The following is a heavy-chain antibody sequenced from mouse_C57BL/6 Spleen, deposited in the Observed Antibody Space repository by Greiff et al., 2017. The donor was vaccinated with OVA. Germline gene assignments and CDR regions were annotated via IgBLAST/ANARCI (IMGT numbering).Heavy chain of an antibody. CDR3: ARVSYGFDY. Sequence: EVKLMESGPGLVKPSQSLSLTCSVTGYSITSGYYWNWIRQFPGNKLEWMGYISYDGSNNYNPSLKNRISITRDTSKNQFFLKLNSVTTEDTATYYCARVSYGFDYWGQGTTLTVSS. J-gene: IGHJ2*01. CDR2: ISYDGSN. D-gene: IGHD2-1*01. CDR1: GYSITSGYY. V-gene: IGHV3-6*01.